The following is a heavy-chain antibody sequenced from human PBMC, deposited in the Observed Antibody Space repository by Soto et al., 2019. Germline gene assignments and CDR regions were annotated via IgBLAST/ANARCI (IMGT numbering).Heavy chain of an antibody. V-gene: IGHV3-48*02. CDR3: AREDILGARSFDY. CDR2: ISSGSKTI. D-gene: IGHD1-26*01. CDR1: GFTFSSYS. Sequence: QTGGSLRLSCVASGFTFSSYSVNWVRQAPGKGLEWVSYISSGSKTIYYADSVKGRFTVSRDNAKNSQFLQMNSLRDDDTAVYYCAREDILGARSFDYWGRGTLVTVSS. J-gene: IGHJ4*02.